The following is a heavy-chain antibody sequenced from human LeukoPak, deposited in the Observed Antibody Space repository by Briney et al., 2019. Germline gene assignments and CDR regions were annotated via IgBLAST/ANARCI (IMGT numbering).Heavy chain of an antibody. CDR3: ATIEGGRSTD. D-gene: IGHD3-16*01. CDR2: VSPANGGT. Sequence: ASVKVSCKTSGYTFTDYYIHWVRQAPGQGLEWMGCVSPANGGTKYAQTFQGRVSMTSDTSTRTAYMELTRLTSDDTALYTCATIEGGRSTDWGQGTLVTVSS. J-gene: IGHJ4*02. CDR1: GYTFTDYY. V-gene: IGHV1-2*02.